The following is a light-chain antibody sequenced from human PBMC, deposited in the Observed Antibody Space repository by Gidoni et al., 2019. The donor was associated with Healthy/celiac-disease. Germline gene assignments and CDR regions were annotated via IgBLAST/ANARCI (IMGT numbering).Light chain of an antibody. V-gene: IGLV1-44*01. CDR3: AAWDDSLNGVV. CDR2: SNN. CDR1: SSNIGSNT. J-gene: IGLJ2*01. Sequence: GSSSNIGSNTVNWYQQLPGTAPKLLIYSNNPRPSGVPDRFSGSKSGTSASLAIRGLQSEDEADYYCAAWDDSLNGVVFGGGTKLTVL.